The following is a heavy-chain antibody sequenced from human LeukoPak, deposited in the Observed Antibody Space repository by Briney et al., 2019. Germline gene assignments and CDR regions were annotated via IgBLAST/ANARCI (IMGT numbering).Heavy chain of an antibody. Sequence: GGSLRLSCAASGFTVRSNYMSWVRQAPGKGLEWVSVIYRGGTTYYADSGKGRFTISRDNSKNTLYLQMNSLRAEDTAVYYCARDSSGYHFDDCGQGTLVTVSS. CDR3: ARDSSGYHFDD. D-gene: IGHD3-22*01. CDR1: GFTVRSNY. J-gene: IGHJ4*02. CDR2: IYRGGTT. V-gene: IGHV3-66*01.